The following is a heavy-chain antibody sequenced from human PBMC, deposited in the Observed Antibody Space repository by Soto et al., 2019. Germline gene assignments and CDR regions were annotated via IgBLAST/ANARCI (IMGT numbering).Heavy chain of an antibody. CDR1: GFTFNSYW. CDR3: VRDSHGDY. CDR2: IDGDEDSTT. Sequence: EVQLVESGGGLVQPGGSLRLSCAASGFTFNSYWMQWVRHAPGKGLEWVSRIDGDEDSTTNYADAVTGRFTISRDNVKNTLYLQMNSLGDEDTAVYDCVRDSHGDYWGQGTLVTVSS. J-gene: IGHJ4*02. V-gene: IGHV3-74*01.